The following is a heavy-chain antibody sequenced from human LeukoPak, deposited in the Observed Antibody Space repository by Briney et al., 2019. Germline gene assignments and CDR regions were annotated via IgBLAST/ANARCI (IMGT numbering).Heavy chain of an antibody. V-gene: IGHV4-39*07. D-gene: IGHD6-19*01. CDR2: IYYSGST. Sequence: SETLSLTCTVSGGSISSNGYYWGWIRQSPGEGLEWIGNIYYSGSTYYNPSLKSRVTISVDTSKNQFSLKLSSVTAADTAVYYCAREAVAPSPFDYWGQGTLVTVSS. CDR3: AREAVAPSPFDY. CDR1: GGSISSNGYY. J-gene: IGHJ4*02.